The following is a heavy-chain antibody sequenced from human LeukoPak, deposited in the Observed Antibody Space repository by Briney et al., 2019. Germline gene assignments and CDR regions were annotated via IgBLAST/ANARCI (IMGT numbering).Heavy chain of an antibody. Sequence: GGSPRLSCGASGFTFSSYGMHWVRQAPGKGLEWVTFISYDGSIKYYGDSVKGRFTISRDNSKNTLYLQMNSLRAEDTAVYYCASGAEYKLWGRRIAASHYWGQGTLVTVSS. CDR2: ISYDGSIK. V-gene: IGHV3-30*03. CDR1: GFTFSSYG. CDR3: ASGAEYKLWGRRIAASHY. J-gene: IGHJ4*02. D-gene: IGHD6-13*01.